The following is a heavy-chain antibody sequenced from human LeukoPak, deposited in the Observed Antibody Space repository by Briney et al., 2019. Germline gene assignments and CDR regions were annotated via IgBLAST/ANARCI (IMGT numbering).Heavy chain of an antibody. V-gene: IGHV1-3*01. CDR3: AREGLAVAGMEYYFDY. CDR2: INAGNGNT. D-gene: IGHD6-19*01. Sequence: ASVKVSCKASGYTFTTYAMHWVRQAPGQRLEWMGWINAGNGNTKYSQKFQARVTITRDTSASTAYMELSSLRSEDTAVYYCAREGLAVAGMEYYFDYWGQGTLVTVSS. J-gene: IGHJ4*02. CDR1: GYTFTTYA.